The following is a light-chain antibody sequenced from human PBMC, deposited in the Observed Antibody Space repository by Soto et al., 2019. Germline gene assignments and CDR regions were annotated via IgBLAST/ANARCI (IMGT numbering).Light chain of an antibody. CDR2: ESS. CDR3: QQYNTWPS. J-gene: IGKJ1*01. CDR1: QSISRN. V-gene: IGKV3D-15*01. Sequence: EIVLTQSPDTLSLSPGEGATLSCRASQSISRNLVWFQQKPGQAPRLLIYESSNRATGIVARFSGSGSGTEFTLTISSLQSEDFAVYYCQQYNTWPSFGQGTKGDI.